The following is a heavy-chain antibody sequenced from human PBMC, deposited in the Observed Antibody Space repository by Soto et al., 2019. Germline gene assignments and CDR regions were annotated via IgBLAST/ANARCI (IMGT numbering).Heavy chain of an antibody. D-gene: IGHD3-22*01. CDR3: AAVESAGYYYDSSGPFDP. J-gene: IGHJ5*02. Sequence: WASVKVSCKASGFTFTSSAVQWVRQARGQRLEWIGWIVVGSGNTNYAQKFQERVTITRDMSTSTAYMELSSLRSEDTAVYYCAAVESAGYYYDSSGPFDPWGQGTLVTVSS. CDR1: GFTFTSSA. V-gene: IGHV1-58*01. CDR2: IVVGSGNT.